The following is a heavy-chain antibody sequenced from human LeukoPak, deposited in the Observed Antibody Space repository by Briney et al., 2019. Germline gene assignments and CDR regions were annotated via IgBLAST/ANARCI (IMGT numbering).Heavy chain of an antibody. CDR1: GFSFSSYG. V-gene: IGHV3-23*01. D-gene: IGHD5-18*01. CDR2: ISGSGFST. CDR3: AKDREYSYGYSDY. J-gene: IGHJ4*02. Sequence: GGSLRLSCVASGFSFSSYGMSWVRQAPGKGLEWVSGISGSGFSTYYADSVKGRFTISRDNSKNTSYLQMNSLRAEDTAVYYCAKDREYSYGYSDYWGQGILVTVSS.